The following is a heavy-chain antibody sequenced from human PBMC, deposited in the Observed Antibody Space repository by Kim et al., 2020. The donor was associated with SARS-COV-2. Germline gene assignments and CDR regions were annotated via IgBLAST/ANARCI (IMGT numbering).Heavy chain of an antibody. D-gene: IGHD3-10*01. CDR1: GFTFSSYG. CDR2: ISYDGSNK. J-gene: IGHJ4*02. CDR3: AKGAALRKRITMVRGVIIPSLVDY. V-gene: IGHV3-30*18. Sequence: GGSLRLSCAASGFTFSSYGMHWVRQAPGKGLEWVAVISYDGSNKYYADSVKGRFTISRDNSKNTLYLQMNSLRAEDTAVYYCAKGAALRKRITMVRGVIIPSLVDYWGQGTLVTVSS.